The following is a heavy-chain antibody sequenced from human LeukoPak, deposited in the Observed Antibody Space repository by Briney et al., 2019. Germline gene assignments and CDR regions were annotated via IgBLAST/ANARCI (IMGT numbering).Heavy chain of an antibody. D-gene: IGHD3-16*01. Sequence: PGGSLRLSCAASGFTFSSYGMHWVRQAPGKGLEWVAFIRYDGSNKYYADSVKGRFTISRDNSKNTLYLQMNSLRAEDTAVYYCAKDWARKSPNFDYWGQGTLVTVSS. CDR1: GFTFSSYG. CDR2: IRYDGSNK. V-gene: IGHV3-30*02. J-gene: IGHJ4*02. CDR3: AKDWARKSPNFDY.